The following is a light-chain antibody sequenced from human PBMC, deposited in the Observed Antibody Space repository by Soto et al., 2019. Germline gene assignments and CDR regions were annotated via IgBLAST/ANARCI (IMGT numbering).Light chain of an antibody. V-gene: IGKV3-20*01. J-gene: IGKJ5*01. CDR1: QTVPSNY. Sequence: EIVLKQSPGTLSLPPGDRATVSCRAGQTVPSNYVAWYQHKPGQAPRLLIYAASTRATGIPDRFSGSASGTVFTLTITILEPEDFAVYYCQQFGTSPPISFARGTRLEIK. CDR2: AAS. CDR3: QQFGTSPPIS.